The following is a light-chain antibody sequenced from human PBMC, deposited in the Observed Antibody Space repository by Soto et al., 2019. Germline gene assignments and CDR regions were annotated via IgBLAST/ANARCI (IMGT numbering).Light chain of an antibody. CDR1: QSLSRW. CDR2: DAS. Sequence: DIQMTQSPSTLSASVGDRVTITCRASQSLSRWLAWYQQKPGKAPKLLIYDASTLRSGVPPRFSGSGSGTEFTLTISSLQPDDFATYYCQQYNSYSLTFGGGTKVDI. V-gene: IGKV1-5*01. CDR3: QQYNSYSLT. J-gene: IGKJ4*02.